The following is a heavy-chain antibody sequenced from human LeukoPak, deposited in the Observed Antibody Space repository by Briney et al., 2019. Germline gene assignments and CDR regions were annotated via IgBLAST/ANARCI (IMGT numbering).Heavy chain of an antibody. D-gene: IGHD3-3*01. CDR2: INPNSGGT. CDR1: GYTFTGYY. V-gene: IGHV1-2*02. J-gene: IGHJ4*02. CDR3: ARFRYYDHAPIDY. Sequence: VASVKVSCKASGYTFTGYYMHWVRQAPGQGLEWMGWINPNSGGTNYAQKFQGRVTMTRDTSISTAYMELSRLRSDDTAVYYCARFRYYDHAPIDYWGQGTLVTVSS.